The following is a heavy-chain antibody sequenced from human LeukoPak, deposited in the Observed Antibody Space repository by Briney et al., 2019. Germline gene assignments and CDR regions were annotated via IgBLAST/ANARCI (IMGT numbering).Heavy chain of an antibody. J-gene: IGHJ6*02. CDR3: ATWAFYHNLDV. CDR1: GFNIGPYA. CDR2: IKADGSGT. D-gene: IGHD2/OR15-2a*01. Sequence: GGSLRLSCAASGFNIGPYAMYWVRQGPGRGLEWVSVIKADGSGTFYSDSVRGRFTTSRDNSKNFLYLQMSSLTSDDTALYYCATWAFYHNLDVWGQGTTVAVSS. V-gene: IGHV3-43*02.